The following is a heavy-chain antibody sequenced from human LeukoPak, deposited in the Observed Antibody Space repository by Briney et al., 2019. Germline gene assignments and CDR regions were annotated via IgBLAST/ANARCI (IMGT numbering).Heavy chain of an antibody. V-gene: IGHV3-15*01. CDR1: GFTISNAW. CDR3: TWYSSGSMVY. J-gene: IGHJ4*02. CDR2: VKSDGGTT. D-gene: IGHD6-19*01. Sequence: GGSLRLSCAASGFTISNAWMTWVRQAPGKGLEWVGRVKSDGGTTDYAAPVKGRFTISRDGSKNTLYLQMNSLKTEDTGVYYCTWYSSGSMVYWGQGTLVTVSS.